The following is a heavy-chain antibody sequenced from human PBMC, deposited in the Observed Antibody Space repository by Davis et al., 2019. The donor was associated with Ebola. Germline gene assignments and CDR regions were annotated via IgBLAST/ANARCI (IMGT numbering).Heavy chain of an antibody. Sequence: PGGSLRLSCAASGFTFSSYWMHWVRQAPGQGLEWVSAISGSGGSTYYADSVKGRFTISRDNSKNTLYLQMNSLRAEDTAVYYCAKGPGYLEQWLVHDYYYGMDVWGQGTTVTVSS. V-gene: IGHV3-23*01. CDR3: AKGPGYLEQWLVHDYYYGMDV. CDR2: ISGSGGST. J-gene: IGHJ6*02. D-gene: IGHD6-19*01. CDR1: GFTFSSYW.